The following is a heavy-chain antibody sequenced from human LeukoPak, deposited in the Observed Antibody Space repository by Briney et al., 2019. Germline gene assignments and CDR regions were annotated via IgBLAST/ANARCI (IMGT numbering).Heavy chain of an antibody. Sequence: SETLSLTCTVSGGSISSYYWSWIRQPPGKGLEWIGYIYYSGSTNCNPSLKSRVTISVDTSKNQFSLKLSSVTAAGTAVYYCARRILGYNSSWLDYWGQGTLVTVSS. V-gene: IGHV4-59*08. CDR2: IYYSGST. J-gene: IGHJ4*02. D-gene: IGHD6-13*01. CDR1: GGSISSYY. CDR3: ARRILGYNSSWLDY.